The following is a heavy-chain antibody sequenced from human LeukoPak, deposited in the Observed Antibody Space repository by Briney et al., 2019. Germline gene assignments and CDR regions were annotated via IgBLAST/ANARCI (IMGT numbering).Heavy chain of an antibody. CDR3: AKALSIAVAGGGSLQH. CDR1: GFTFSSYS. Sequence: PGGSLRLSCAASGFTFSSYSMNWVRQAPGKGLEWVSSISSSSSYIYYADSVKGRFTISRDNAKNSLYLQMNSLRAEDTALYYCAKALSIAVAGGGSLQHWGQGTLVTVSS. D-gene: IGHD6-19*01. V-gene: IGHV3-21*04. J-gene: IGHJ1*01. CDR2: ISSSSSYI.